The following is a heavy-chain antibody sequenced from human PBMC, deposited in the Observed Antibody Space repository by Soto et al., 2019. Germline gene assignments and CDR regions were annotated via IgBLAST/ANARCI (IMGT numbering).Heavy chain of an antibody. J-gene: IGHJ4*02. CDR3: ARAPRADCSGGSCYSGTDY. Sequence: SVKVSCKAPGGTFSSYAISWVRQAPGQGLEWMGGIIPIFGTANYAQKFQGRVTITADESTSTAYMELSSLRSEDTAVYYCARAPRADCSGGSCYSGTDYWGQGTLVTVSS. V-gene: IGHV1-69*13. CDR2: IIPIFGTA. D-gene: IGHD2-15*01. CDR1: GGTFSSYA.